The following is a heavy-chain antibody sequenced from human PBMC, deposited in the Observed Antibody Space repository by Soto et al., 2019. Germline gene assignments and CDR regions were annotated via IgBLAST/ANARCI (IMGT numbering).Heavy chain of an antibody. CDR1: GYSFTSYG. Sequence: QVQLVQSGAEVKKPGASVKVSCTASGYSFTSYGISWVRQAPGQGLEWMGWISAYNGNTAYAQKRQGRVTMTTDTSTNTAYMDLRSLRSDDTALYYCARMGYCSGGSGYPGTGDYWGQGTLVTVSS. J-gene: IGHJ4*02. V-gene: IGHV1-18*04. CDR3: ARMGYCSGGSGYPGTGDY. D-gene: IGHD2-15*01. CDR2: ISAYNGNT.